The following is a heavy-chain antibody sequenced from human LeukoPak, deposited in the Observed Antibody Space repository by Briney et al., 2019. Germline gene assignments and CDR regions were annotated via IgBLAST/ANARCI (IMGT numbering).Heavy chain of an antibody. CDR1: GFTFSDYY. CDR3: ARSLRGDFWSGYYPDY. V-gene: IGHV3-11*01. Sequence: GGSLRLSCAASGFTFSDYYMSWIRQAPGKGLEWVSYISSSGSTIYYADSVKGRFTISRDNAKNSLYLQMNSLRAEDTAVYYCARSLRGDFWSGYYPDYWGQGTLVTVSS. CDR2: ISSSGSTI. D-gene: IGHD3-3*01. J-gene: IGHJ4*02.